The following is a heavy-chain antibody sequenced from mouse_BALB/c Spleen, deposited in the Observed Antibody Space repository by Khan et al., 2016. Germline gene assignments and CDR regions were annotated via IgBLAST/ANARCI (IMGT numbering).Heavy chain of an antibody. Sequence: EVQLQEPGAELVKPGASVKLSCTASGFNIKDTYMHWVKQRPEQGLAWIGRIDPANGNTKYDPKFQGKATITADTSSKTTYLQLRSLTSEDTAVYYCAMSLLLGSSYWYFDVWGAGTTVTVSS. V-gene: IGHV14-3*02. CDR2: IDPANGNT. CDR3: AMSLLLGSSYWYFDV. CDR1: GFNIKDTY. J-gene: IGHJ1*01. D-gene: IGHD1-1*01.